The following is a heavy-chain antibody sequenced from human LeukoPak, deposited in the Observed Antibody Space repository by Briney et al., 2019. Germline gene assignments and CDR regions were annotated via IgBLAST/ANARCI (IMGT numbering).Heavy chain of an antibody. Sequence: SLRLSCTASGFTFGDYAMSWFRQAPGKGLEWVGFIRSKAYGGTTEYAASVKGRFTISRDDSKSIAYLQMNSLKTEDTAVYYCTRGVLRYCSSTSCYTLFDYWGQGTLVTVSS. CDR3: TRGVLRYCSSTSCYTLFDY. J-gene: IGHJ4*02. CDR2: IRSKAYGGTT. V-gene: IGHV3-49*03. CDR1: GFTFGDYA. D-gene: IGHD2-2*02.